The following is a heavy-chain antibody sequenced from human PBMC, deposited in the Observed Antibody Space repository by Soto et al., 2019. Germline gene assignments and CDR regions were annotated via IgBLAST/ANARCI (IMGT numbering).Heavy chain of an antibody. CDR3: ARGESVGGDY. D-gene: IGHD2-15*01. Sequence: GASVKVSCKASGYTFTSYAMHWVRQAPGQRLEWMGWINAGNGNTKCSQKFQDRVTITRDTSASTAYMELSSLRSEDTAVYYCARGESVGGDYWGQGTLVTVSS. CDR1: GYTFTSYA. CDR2: INAGNGNT. V-gene: IGHV1-3*01. J-gene: IGHJ4*02.